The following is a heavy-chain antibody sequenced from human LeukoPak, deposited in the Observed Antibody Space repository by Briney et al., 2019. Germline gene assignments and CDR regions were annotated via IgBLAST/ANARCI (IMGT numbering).Heavy chain of an antibody. V-gene: IGHV3-30-3*01. CDR1: GFTFSSFA. CDR2: ISYDGSNK. Sequence: SGGSLRLSCAASGFTFSSFAMSWVRQAPGKGLEWVAVISYDGSNKYYADSVKGRFTISRDNSKNTLYLQMNSLRAEDTAVYYCARDDGVVVVTRTLDYWGQGTLVTVSS. J-gene: IGHJ4*02. D-gene: IGHD2-21*02. CDR3: ARDDGVVVVTRTLDY.